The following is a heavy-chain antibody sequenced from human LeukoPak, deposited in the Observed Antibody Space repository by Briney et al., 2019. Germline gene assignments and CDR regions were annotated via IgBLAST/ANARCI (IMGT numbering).Heavy chain of an antibody. CDR2: FDPEDGET. CDR3: ATQFPWYKEDGMDV. CDR1: GYTLTELS. J-gene: IGHJ6*02. D-gene: IGHD1-14*01. Sequence: GASVKVSCKVSGYTLTELSMHWVRQAPGKGLEWMGGFDPEDGETIYAQKFQGRVTMTEDTSTDTAYMELSSLRSEDTAVYYCATQFPWYKEDGMDVWGQGTTVTVSS. V-gene: IGHV1-24*01.